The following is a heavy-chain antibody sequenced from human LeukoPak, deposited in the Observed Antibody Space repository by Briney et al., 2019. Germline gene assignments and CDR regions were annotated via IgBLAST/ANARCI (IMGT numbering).Heavy chain of an antibody. CDR3: ARSGDSSGYLTGYYYYYYMDV. CDR2: IYYSGNT. Sequence: SETLSLTCTVSGDSISTSNSYWGWIRQPPGKGLEWIGSIYYSGNTYYNASLKSRVTISVDTSKNQFSLKLSSVTAADTAVYYCARSGDSSGYLTGYYYYYYMDVWGKGTTVTVSS. D-gene: IGHD3-22*01. J-gene: IGHJ6*03. V-gene: IGHV4-39*07. CDR1: GDSISTSNSY.